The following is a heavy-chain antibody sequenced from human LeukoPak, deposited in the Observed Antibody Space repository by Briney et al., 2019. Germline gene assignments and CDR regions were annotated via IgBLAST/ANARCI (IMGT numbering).Heavy chain of an antibody. CDR2: IYYGGST. D-gene: IGHD3-10*01. Sequence: KSSETLSLTCTVSGGSISSTSYYWGWIRQPPGKGLEWIGSIYYGGSTYYNPSLRSRVTMSVDTSKNHFSLKLTSVAAADTAVYYCARYEYASGHFDYWGQGSLVTVSS. J-gene: IGHJ4*02. V-gene: IGHV4-39*01. CDR1: GGSISSTSYY. CDR3: ARYEYASGHFDY.